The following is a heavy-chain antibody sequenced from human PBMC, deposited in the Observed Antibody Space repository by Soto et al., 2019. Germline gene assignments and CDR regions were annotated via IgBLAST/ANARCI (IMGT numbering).Heavy chain of an antibody. V-gene: IGHV1-3*01. CDR3: ARAGPGYCSSTSCYDKWFDP. CDR2: INAGNGNT. CDR1: GYTFTSYA. D-gene: IGHD2-2*01. Sequence: ASVKVSCKASGYTFTSYAMHWVRQAPGQRLEWMGWINAGNGNTKYSQKFQGRVTITRDTSASTAYMELSSLRSEDTAVYYCARAGPGYCSSTSCYDKWFDPWGQGTLVTVSS. J-gene: IGHJ5*02.